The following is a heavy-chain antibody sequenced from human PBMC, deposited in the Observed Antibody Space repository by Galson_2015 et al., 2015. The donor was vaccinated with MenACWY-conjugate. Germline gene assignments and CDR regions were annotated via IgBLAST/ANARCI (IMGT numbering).Heavy chain of an antibody. CDR2: ISPGDSNT. CDR1: GYYFTSYW. Sequence: QSGAEVKQPGESLKISCKGSGYYFTSYWIAWVRQIPGTGLEWMGLISPGDSNTRYSPSFQGQVTISADKSISTAYLQWSSLKASDTAMYYCARHPPGGRGMDVWGQGTTVTVSS. V-gene: IGHV5-51*01. J-gene: IGHJ6*02. D-gene: IGHD1-26*01. CDR3: ARHPPGGRGMDV.